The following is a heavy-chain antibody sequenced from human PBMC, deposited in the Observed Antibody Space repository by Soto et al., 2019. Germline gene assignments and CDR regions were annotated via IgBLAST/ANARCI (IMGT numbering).Heavy chain of an antibody. D-gene: IGHD1-1*01. CDR1: GDSITNSNW. J-gene: IGHJ4*02. CDR3: ARDLGTGTDY. V-gene: IGHV4-4*02. CDR2: IYHSGAT. Sequence: QVQLQESGPGLVKPSGTLSLTCAVSGDSITNSNWWSWVRQAPGKGLEWIGEIYHSGATTYNPSLKSRATISVDPSNNHFSLKLTSVTAADMAVYFCARDLGTGTDYWGQGTLVTVAS.